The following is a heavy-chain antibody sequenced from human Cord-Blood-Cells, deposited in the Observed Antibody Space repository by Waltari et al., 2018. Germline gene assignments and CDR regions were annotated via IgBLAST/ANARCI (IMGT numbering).Heavy chain of an antibody. J-gene: IGHJ3*02. Sequence: EVQLMESGGGLVQPGGSLRLSCAASGFTFSSYWMSWVRQAPGKGLEWVANIKQDGSEKYYVDSVKGRFTISRDNAKNSLYLQMNSLRAEDTAVYYCARVAGHSGSYGAFDIWGQGTMVTVSS. D-gene: IGHD1-26*01. CDR1: GFTFSSYW. CDR2: IKQDGSEK. CDR3: ARVAGHSGSYGAFDI. V-gene: IGHV3-7*01.